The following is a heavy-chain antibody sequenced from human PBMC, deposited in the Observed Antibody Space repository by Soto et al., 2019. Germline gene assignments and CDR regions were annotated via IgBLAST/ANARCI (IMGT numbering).Heavy chain of an antibody. V-gene: IGHV3-49*03. CDR1: GFTFGDYA. Sequence: GGSLRLSCTASGFTFGDYAMSWFRQAPGKGLEWVGFIRSKAYGGTTEYAASVKGRFTISRDDSKSIAYLQMNSLKTEDTAVYYCTRARDPVEPDNDAFDIWGQGTMVTVSS. D-gene: IGHD3-9*01. CDR2: IRSKAYGGTT. J-gene: IGHJ3*02. CDR3: TRARDPVEPDNDAFDI.